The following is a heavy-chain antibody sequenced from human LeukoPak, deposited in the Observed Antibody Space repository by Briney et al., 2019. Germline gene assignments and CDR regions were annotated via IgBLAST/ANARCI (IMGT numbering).Heavy chain of an antibody. V-gene: IGHV1-18*01. Sequence: ASVKVSCKASGYIFSNYGINWVRQAPGQGPEWMGWISAYNGDTHYAQNLQGRVTMTTDTSTSTAYMGLRSLRSDDTAVYYCARDDRSVDTAMSFQHWGQGTLVTVSS. D-gene: IGHD5-18*01. J-gene: IGHJ1*01. CDR3: ARDDRSVDTAMSFQH. CDR1: GYIFSNYG. CDR2: ISAYNGDT.